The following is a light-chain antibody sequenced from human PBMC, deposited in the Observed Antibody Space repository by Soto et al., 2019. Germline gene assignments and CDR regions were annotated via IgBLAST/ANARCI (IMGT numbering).Light chain of an antibody. CDR1: QSVSSN. CDR2: GAS. CDR3: QQYNNWLWT. V-gene: IGKV3-15*01. J-gene: IGKJ1*01. Sequence: EIVMTQSPASLSVSPGETATLSCRATQSVSSNLAWYQQKPGQAPRVLIYGASTRATGIPARFSGSESGTEFTLSISSLQSEDFAVYYCQQYNNWLWTFGQGTKVEIK.